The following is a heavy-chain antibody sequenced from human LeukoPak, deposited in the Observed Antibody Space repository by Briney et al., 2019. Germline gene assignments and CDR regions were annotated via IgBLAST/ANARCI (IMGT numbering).Heavy chain of an antibody. Sequence: GGSLRLSCAASGFTFSSYAMSWVRQAPGKGLEWVSAISGSGGSTYYADSVKGRFTISRDNSKNTLYLQMNSLKTEDTAVYYCARGGSYLSAFDIWGQGTMVTVSS. CDR1: GFTFSSYA. CDR2: ISGSGGST. D-gene: IGHD1-26*01. V-gene: IGHV3-23*01. CDR3: ARGGSYLSAFDI. J-gene: IGHJ3*02.